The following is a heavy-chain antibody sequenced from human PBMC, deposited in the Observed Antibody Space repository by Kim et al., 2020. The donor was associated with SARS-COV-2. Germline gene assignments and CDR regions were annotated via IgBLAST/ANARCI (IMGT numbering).Heavy chain of an antibody. V-gene: IGHV4-34*01. CDR3: ARLMSDSRKYWCFYP. D-gene: IGHD2-8*02. J-gene: IGHJ5*02. CDR2: INHNEDT. CDR1: GGSFSDYS. Sequence: SETLSLTCAVSGGSFSDYSLTWVRQSPGRGLEWIGEINHNEDTNYNPSLRSRVTLTVDTSKNQFSLNLNSVTAADTAIYYFARLMSDSRKYWCFYPWGQG.